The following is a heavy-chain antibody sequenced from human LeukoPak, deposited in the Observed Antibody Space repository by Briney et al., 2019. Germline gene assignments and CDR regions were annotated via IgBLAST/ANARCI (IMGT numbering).Heavy chain of an antibody. CDR2: ISGSGGST. V-gene: IGHV3-23*01. CDR3: AREGESYPDLDY. CDR1: GFTFSSYA. D-gene: IGHD3-10*01. J-gene: IGHJ4*02. Sequence: GGSLRLSCAASGFTFSSYAMSWVRQAPGKGLEWVSAISGSGGSTYYADSVKGRFTISRDNSKNTPYLQMNSLRAEDTAVYYCAREGESYPDLDYWGQGTLVTVSS.